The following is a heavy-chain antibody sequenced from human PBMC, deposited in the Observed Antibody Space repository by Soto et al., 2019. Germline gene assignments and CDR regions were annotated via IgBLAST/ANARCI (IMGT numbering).Heavy chain of an antibody. CDR1: GFSFPSYW. D-gene: IGHD3-22*01. Sequence: EVQLVESGGDLVQPGGSLRLACAASGFSFPSYWMTWVRQAPGKGLEWVANIHMDGRETNYVDSVKGRFTISRDDTNLYLQMRRLRAYDTAISYCGREANYIAGGYYDAYDLWGQGTMVTVSS. V-gene: IGHV3-7*05. CDR2: IHMDGRET. CDR3: GREANYIAGGYYDAYDL. J-gene: IGHJ3*01.